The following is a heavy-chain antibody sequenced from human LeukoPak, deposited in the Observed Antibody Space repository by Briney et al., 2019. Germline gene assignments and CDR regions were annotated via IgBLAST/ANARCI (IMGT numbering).Heavy chain of an antibody. J-gene: IGHJ4*02. V-gene: IGHV3-64*01. D-gene: IGHD4-23*01. CDR1: GFTFSSYA. CDR2: ISSSGDST. CDR3: ASSYGSNKNPFEY. Sequence: GGSLRLSCAASGFTFSSYAMHWVRQAPGKGLEYVSAISSSGDSTYYANSVRGRFTISRDNSKNTLYRQMGSLRAEDTAVYYCASSYGSNKNPFEYWGQGTLVTVSS.